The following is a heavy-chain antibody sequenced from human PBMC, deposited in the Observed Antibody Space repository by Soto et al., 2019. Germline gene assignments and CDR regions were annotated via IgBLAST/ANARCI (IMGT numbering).Heavy chain of an antibody. CDR3: AKARGWKPRGYYYYGMDV. CDR2: ISGSGGST. J-gene: IGHJ6*02. CDR1: GFTFSSYA. Sequence: GGSLRLSCAASGFTFSSYAMSWVRQAPGKGREWVSAISGSGGSTYYADSVKGRFTISRDNSKNTLYLQMNSLRAEDTAVYYCAKARGWKPRGYYYYGMDVWGQGTTVTVSS. D-gene: IGHD2-15*01. V-gene: IGHV3-23*01.